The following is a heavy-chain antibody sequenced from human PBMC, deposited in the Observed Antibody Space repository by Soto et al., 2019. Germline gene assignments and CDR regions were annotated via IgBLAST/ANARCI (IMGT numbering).Heavy chain of an antibody. CDR1: GDSFSSYA. V-gene: IGHV1-69*12. J-gene: IGHJ4*02. Sequence: QVHLVQSGAEVKKPGSSVKVSCKVSGDSFSSYAISWVRQAPGQGLEWMGGIIPIFGTPNYAQKFQGRITITADESTRSASMDMSSLRLEDTALDYCVRDSGSPSPRPARWGQGTLVTVSS. D-gene: IGHD3-10*01. CDR2: IIPIFGTP. CDR3: VRDSGSPSPRPAR.